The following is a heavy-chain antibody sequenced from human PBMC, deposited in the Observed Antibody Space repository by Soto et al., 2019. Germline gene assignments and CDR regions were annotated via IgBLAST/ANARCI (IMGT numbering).Heavy chain of an antibody. CDR1: GYSFTSYW. CDR2: IYPGDSDT. CDR3: ARLFAYYYDSSGYYLNWFDP. Sequence: GESLKISCKGSGYSFTSYWIGWVRRMPGKGLEWMGIIYPGDSDTRYSPSFQGQVTISADKSISTAYLQWSSLKASDTAMYYCARLFAYYYDSSGYYLNWFDPWGQGTLVTVSS. J-gene: IGHJ5*02. V-gene: IGHV5-51*01. D-gene: IGHD3-22*01.